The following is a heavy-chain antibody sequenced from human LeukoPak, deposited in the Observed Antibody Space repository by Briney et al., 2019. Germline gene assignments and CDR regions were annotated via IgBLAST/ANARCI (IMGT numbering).Heavy chain of an antibody. J-gene: IGHJ5*02. CDR1: GFTFSSYA. CDR2: INSADNVQ. CDR3: ARDTVNGPFVISLDL. Sequence: GSLRLSCAASGFTFSSYAMSWVRQAPGKGPEWVAHINSADNVQYYTDSVRGRFTMSRDNAKDLLFLQMNSLRDDDTAVYYCARDTVNGPFVISLDLWGQGVLVTVSS. V-gene: IGHV3-21*06. D-gene: IGHD2-8*01.